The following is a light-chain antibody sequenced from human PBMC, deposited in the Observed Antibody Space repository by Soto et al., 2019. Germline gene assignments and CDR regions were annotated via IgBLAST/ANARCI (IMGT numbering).Light chain of an antibody. CDR2: DVS. CDR1: SSDVGAYNY. CDR3: CSYAGSYTLL. V-gene: IGLV2-11*01. J-gene: IGLJ2*01. Sequence: QSVLTQPPSASGSPGQSVAISCTGTSSDVGAYNYVSWFQQHPGKAPKLMMSDVSKRPSGVPDRFSGSKSGTTASLTISGLQAEDEADYYCCSYAGSYTLLFGGGTKLTVL.